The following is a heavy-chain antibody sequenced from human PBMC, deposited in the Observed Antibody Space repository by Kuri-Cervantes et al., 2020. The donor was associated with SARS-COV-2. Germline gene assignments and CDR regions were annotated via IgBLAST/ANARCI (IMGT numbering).Heavy chain of an antibody. CDR2: IWYDGSNK. Sequence: GESLKISCAASGFTFSSYGMHWVRQAPGKGLEWVAVIWYDGSNKYYADSVKGRFTISRDNSKNTLYLQMSSLRAEDTAVYYCARDYSSWYKGPFDYWGQGTLVTVSS. CDR1: GFTFSSYG. CDR3: ARDYSSWYKGPFDY. J-gene: IGHJ4*02. V-gene: IGHV3-33*01. D-gene: IGHD6-13*01.